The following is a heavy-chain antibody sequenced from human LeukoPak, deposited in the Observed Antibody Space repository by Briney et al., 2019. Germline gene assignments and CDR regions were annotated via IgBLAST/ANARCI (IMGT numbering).Heavy chain of an antibody. V-gene: IGHV1-2*06. CDR1: GYTFTGYY. CDR2: INPNSGGT. J-gene: IGHJ3*02. Sequence: PVASVKVSCKASGYTFTGYYMHWVRQAPGQGLEWMGRINPNSGGTNYAQKFQGRVTMTRDTSISTAYMELSRLRSDDTAVYYCARRSIVVAPIDAFDIWGQGTMVTVSS. D-gene: IGHD3-22*01. CDR3: ARRSIVVAPIDAFDI.